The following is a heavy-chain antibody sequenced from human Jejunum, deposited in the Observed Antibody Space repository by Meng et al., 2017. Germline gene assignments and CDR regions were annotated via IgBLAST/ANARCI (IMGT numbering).Heavy chain of an antibody. V-gene: IGHV3-13*01. CDR2: IGTGGDT. D-gene: IGHD6-25*01. CDR1: GFTFSRSD. Sequence: GGSLRLSCAAFGFTFSRSDMHWVRQATGKGLEWVSAIGTGGDTYYPDSVKGRFTISRENAKNSLYLQMNNLGAGDTAVYYCAREGLSSGWNNGFFDLWGRGTLVTVSS. J-gene: IGHJ2*01. CDR3: AREGLSSGWNNGFFDL.